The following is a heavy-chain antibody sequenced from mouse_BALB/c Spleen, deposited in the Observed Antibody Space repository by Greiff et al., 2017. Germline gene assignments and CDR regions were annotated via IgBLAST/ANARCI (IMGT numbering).Heavy chain of an antibody. V-gene: IGHV1-14*01. D-gene: IGHD2-4*01. Sequence: VQLQQSGPELVKPGASVKMSCKASGYTFTSYVMHWVQQKPGQGLEWIGYINPYNDGTKYNEKFKGKATLTSDKSSSTAYMELSSLTSEDSAVYYCASPIYYDYDAFAYWGQGTLVTVSA. CDR1: GYTFTSYV. J-gene: IGHJ3*01. CDR2: INPYNDGT. CDR3: ASPIYYDYDAFAY.